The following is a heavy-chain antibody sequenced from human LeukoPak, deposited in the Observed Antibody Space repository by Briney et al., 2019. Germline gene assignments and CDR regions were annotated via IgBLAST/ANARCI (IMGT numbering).Heavy chain of an antibody. J-gene: IGHJ3*02. V-gene: IGHV1-69*05. Sequence: SVKVSCKASGGTFSSYAISWVRQAPGQGLEWMGGIIPIFGTANYAQKCQGRVTITTDESTSTAYMELSSLRSEDTAVYYCARGDTYYYDSSGYFCAFDIWGQGTMLTVSS. CDR3: ARGDTYYYDSSGYFCAFDI. D-gene: IGHD3-22*01. CDR2: IIPIFGTA. CDR1: GGTFSSYA.